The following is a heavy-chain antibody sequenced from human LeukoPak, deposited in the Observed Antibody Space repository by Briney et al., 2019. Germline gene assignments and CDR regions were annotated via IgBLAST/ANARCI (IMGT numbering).Heavy chain of an antibody. D-gene: IGHD1-26*01. CDR2: ISWNSGSI. CDR1: GFTFDDYA. Sequence: GGSLRLSCAASGFTFDDYAMHWVRQAPGKGLEWVSGISWNSGSIGYADSVKGRFTISRDNAKNSLYLQMNSLRAEDTALYYCAKGRGSHVENAFDIWGQGTMVSVSS. J-gene: IGHJ3*02. V-gene: IGHV3-9*01. CDR3: AKGRGSHVENAFDI.